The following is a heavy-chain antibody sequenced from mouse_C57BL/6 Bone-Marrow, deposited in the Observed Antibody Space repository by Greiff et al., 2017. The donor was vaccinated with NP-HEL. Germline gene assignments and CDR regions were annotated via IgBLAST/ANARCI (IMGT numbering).Heavy chain of an antibody. CDR2: IDPSDSET. CDR1: GYTFTSYW. J-gene: IGHJ3*02. CDR3: ARMGLDYYGGY. D-gene: IGHD1-1*01. Sequence: QVQLQQSGAELVRPGSSVKLSCKASGYTFTSYWMHWVKQRPIQGLEWIGNIDPSDSETHYNQKFKDKATLTVDKSSSTAYMQLSSLTSEDSAVYYCARMGLDYYGGYWGQGTLVTVSA. V-gene: IGHV1-52*01.